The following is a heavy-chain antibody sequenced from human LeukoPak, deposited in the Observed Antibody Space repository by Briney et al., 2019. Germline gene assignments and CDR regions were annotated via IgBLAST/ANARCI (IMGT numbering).Heavy chain of an antibody. D-gene: IGHD3-10*01. V-gene: IGHV1-24*01. CDR1: GYTLTELS. CDR3: ATAPPGEWELNDAFDI. J-gene: IGHJ3*02. Sequence: ASVKVSCKVSGYTLTELSKHWVRQAPGKGLEWMGGFDPEDGETIYAQKFQGRVTMTEDTSTDTAYMELSSLRSEDTAVYYCATAPPGEWELNDAFDIWGQGTMVTVSS. CDR2: FDPEDGET.